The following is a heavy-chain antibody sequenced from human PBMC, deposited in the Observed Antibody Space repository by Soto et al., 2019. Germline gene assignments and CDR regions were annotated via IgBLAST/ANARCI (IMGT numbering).Heavy chain of an antibody. V-gene: IGHV4-30-2*01. D-gene: IGHD3-22*01. CDR2: IYHIGTT. J-gene: IGHJ4*02. CDR3: ARSSSSGYYPDY. Sequence: PSETLSLTGAVSGGSMSSGCYSWSWLRQPPGKGLEWIGNIYHIGTTYYNPSLKSRVTLSVDRSKNQFSMNLTSVTAADTAVYYCARSSSSGYYPDYLGQGTLVPVSS. CDR1: GGSMSSGCYS.